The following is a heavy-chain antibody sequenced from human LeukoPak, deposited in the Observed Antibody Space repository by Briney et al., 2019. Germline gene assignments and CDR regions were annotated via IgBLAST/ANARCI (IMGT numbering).Heavy chain of an antibody. CDR3: ARTRYSGGWYRNGMDV. CDR1: GYTFTYYA. Sequence: ASVKVSGKASGYTFTYYAIHWVRQAPGQRLEWMGWINAGNGNTDYSQKFQGRLTFTRDTSASTAFMELSSLTSEDTAVYYCARTRYSGGWYRNGMDVWGQGTTVTVSS. V-gene: IGHV1-3*01. J-gene: IGHJ6*02. D-gene: IGHD6-19*01. CDR2: INAGNGNT.